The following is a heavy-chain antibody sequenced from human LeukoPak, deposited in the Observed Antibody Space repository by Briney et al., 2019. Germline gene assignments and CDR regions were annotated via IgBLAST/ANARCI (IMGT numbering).Heavy chain of an antibody. Sequence: VASVKVSCKVSGYTLTELSMHWVRQAPGKGLEWMGGFDPEDGETIYAQKFQGRVTMARNTSISTAYMELSSLRSEDTAVYYCAILGYCSGGSCYSHYYGMDVWGQGTTVTVSS. CDR2: FDPEDGET. CDR1: GYTLTELS. D-gene: IGHD2-15*01. J-gene: IGHJ6*02. CDR3: AILGYCSGGSCYSHYYGMDV. V-gene: IGHV1-24*01.